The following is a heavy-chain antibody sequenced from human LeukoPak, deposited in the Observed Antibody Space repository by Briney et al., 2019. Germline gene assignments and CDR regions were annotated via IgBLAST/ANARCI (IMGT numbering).Heavy chain of an antibody. CDR3: ARDPTPMSVYYYCHMDV. D-gene: IGHD3-3*01. Sequence: GGSLRLSCAASGFTFSSYAMHWVRQAPGKGLEWVAVISYDGSNKYYADSVKGRFTISRDNSKNTLYLQMNSLRAEDTAVYYCARDPTPMSVYYYCHMDVWGKGTTVTVSS. CDR1: GFTFSSYA. CDR2: ISYDGSNK. J-gene: IGHJ6*03. V-gene: IGHV3-30*04.